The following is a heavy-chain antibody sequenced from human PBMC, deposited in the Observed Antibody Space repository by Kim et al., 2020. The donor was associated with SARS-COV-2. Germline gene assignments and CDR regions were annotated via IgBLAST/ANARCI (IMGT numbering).Heavy chain of an antibody. CDR3: ARDADDSVYGYYSDL. J-gene: IGHJ4*02. CDR1: GFTSGSYG. V-gene: IGHV3-23*01. D-gene: IGHD3-22*01. Sequence: GGSLRLSCAASGFTSGSYGINWVRQAPGKGLEWVSAITPAGYPYTLDSVKGRFTISRDNSKNTVYLQMNSLRAEDTAVYYCARDADDSVYGYYSDLWGQG. CDR2: ITPAGYP.